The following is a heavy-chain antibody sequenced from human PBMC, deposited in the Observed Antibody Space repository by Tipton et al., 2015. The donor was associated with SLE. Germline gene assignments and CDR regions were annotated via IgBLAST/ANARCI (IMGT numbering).Heavy chain of an antibody. CDR3: ARHGPGIAAAGTGFDP. V-gene: IGHV4-4*07. J-gene: IGHJ5*02. CDR2: IYTGGYT. CDR1: GGSLSSYY. D-gene: IGHD6-13*01. Sequence: TLSLTCTVSGGSLSSYYWAWILQPAGKGLEWIGRIYTGGYTKYNPSVEKQDTVDASKDQFSLKLTSVTAADTALYYCARHGPGIAAAGTGFDPWGRGTLVTVSS.